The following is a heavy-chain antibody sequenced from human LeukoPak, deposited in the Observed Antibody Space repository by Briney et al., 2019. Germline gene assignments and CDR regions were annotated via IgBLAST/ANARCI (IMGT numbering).Heavy chain of an antibody. CDR3: ARGSGSSSGGDYFYDY. J-gene: IGHJ4*02. CDR2: INPSGGST. Sequence: ASVKVSCKASGYTFTSYYMHWVRQAPGQGLEWMGIINPSGGSTSYAQKFQGRVTITRNTSISTAYMELSSLRSEDTAVYYCARGSGSSSGGDYFYDYWGQGTLVTVSS. D-gene: IGHD4-17*01. CDR1: GYTFTSYY. V-gene: IGHV1-46*01.